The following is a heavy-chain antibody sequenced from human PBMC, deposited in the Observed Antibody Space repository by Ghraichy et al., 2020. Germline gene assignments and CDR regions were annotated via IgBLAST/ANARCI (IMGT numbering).Heavy chain of an antibody. CDR1: GGSISSSSYY. Sequence: SETLSLTCTVSGGSISSSSYYWGWIRQPPAKGLEWIGSIYYSGSTYYNPSLKSRVTISVDTSKNQFSLKLSSVTAADTAVYYCARDIVVVVAATYNWFDPWGQGTLVTVSS. CDR2: IYYSGST. CDR3: ARDIVVVVAATYNWFDP. V-gene: IGHV4-39*01. D-gene: IGHD2-15*01. J-gene: IGHJ5*02.